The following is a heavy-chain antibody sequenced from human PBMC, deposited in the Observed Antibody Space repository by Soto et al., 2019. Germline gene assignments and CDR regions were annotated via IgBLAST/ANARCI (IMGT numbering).Heavy chain of an antibody. CDR2: IDPSDSYT. V-gene: IGHV5-10-1*01. CDR3: AREISSYYCESRVYYPPKCYDP. CDR1: GYSFTSYW. J-gene: IGHJ5*02. Sequence: PGESLKISCKGSGYSFTSYWISWVRQMPGKGLEWMGRIDPSDSYTNYSPSFQGHVTISADKSISTAYLPWSSLKASDTAMYYCAREISSYYCESRVYYPPKCYDPGGRGPRVTVSS. D-gene: IGHD3-22*01.